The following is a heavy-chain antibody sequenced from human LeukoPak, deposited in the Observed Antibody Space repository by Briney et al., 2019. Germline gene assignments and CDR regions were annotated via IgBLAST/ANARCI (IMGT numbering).Heavy chain of an antibody. CDR2: IIPILGIA. Sequence: GASVKVSCTASGGTFSSYAISWVRQAPGKGLEWMGSIIPILGIANYAQKFKGRVTITADKSTRTAYMELSSLRSEDTAVYYCARGIVVLYYWGQGTLVTVS. D-gene: IGHD2/OR15-2a*01. J-gene: IGHJ4*02. CDR1: GGTFSSYA. V-gene: IGHV1-69*04. CDR3: ARGIVVLYY.